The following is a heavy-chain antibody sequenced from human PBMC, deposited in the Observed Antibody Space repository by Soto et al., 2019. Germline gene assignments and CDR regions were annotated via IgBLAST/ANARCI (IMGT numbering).Heavy chain of an antibody. D-gene: IGHD2-2*01. V-gene: IGHV1-69*13. Sequence: SVKVSCKASGGTFSSYAISWVRQAPGQGLEWMGGIIPTFGTANYAQKFQGRVTITADESTSTAYMELSSLRSEDTAVYYCARAWGVVVPASNWFDPWGQGTLVTVSS. CDR2: IIPTFGTA. J-gene: IGHJ5*02. CDR1: GGTFSSYA. CDR3: ARAWGVVVPASNWFDP.